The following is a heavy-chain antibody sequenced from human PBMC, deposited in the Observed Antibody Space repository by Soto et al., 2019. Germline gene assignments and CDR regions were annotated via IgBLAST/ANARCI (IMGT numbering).Heavy chain of an antibody. J-gene: IGHJ5*02. D-gene: IGHD6-13*01. CDR2: IYWDDDK. V-gene: IGHV2-5*02. Sequence: SGPTLVNPTQTLTLTCTFSGFSLSISGVGVGWIRQPPGKALEWLAFIYWDDDKRYSPSLRTRLTIIKDTSINQVVLIMTNMDPVDTGTYYCAYRQDYRSSWDSGWFDPWGQGTLVTVSS. CDR3: AYRQDYRSSWDSGWFDP. CDR1: GFSLSISGVG.